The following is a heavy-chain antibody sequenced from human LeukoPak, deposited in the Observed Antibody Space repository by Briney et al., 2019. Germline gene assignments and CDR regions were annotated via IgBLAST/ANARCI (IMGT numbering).Heavy chain of an antibody. CDR3: ARVPSFPYYGMDV. V-gene: IGHV3-48*03. CDR1: GFTFSSYE. J-gene: IGHJ6*02. Sequence: GGSLRLSCAASGFTFSSYEMNWVRQAPGKGLERVSYISSSGSTIYYADSVKGRFTISRDNAKNSLYLQMNSLRAEDTAVYYCARVPSFPYYGMDVWGQGTTVAVSS. D-gene: IGHD2/OR15-2a*01. CDR2: ISSSGSTI.